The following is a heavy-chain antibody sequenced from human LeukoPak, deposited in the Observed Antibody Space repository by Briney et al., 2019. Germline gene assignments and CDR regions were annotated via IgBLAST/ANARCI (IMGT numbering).Heavy chain of an antibody. D-gene: IGHD3-22*01. V-gene: IGHV4-59*04. CDR3: ARGSGYYYGDFDY. Sequence: PSETLSLTCTVSGGSISSYYWSWIRQPPGKGLEWIGYIYYSGSTYYNPSLKSRVTISVDTSKNQFSLKLSSVTAADTAVYYCARGSGYYYGDFDYWGQGTLVTVSS. J-gene: IGHJ4*02. CDR1: GGSISSYY. CDR2: IYYSGST.